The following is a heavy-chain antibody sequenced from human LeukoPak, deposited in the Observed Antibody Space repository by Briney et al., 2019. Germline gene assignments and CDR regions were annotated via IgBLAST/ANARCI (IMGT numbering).Heavy chain of an antibody. CDR3: ARDSLLGSSGYYYYYMDV. V-gene: IGHV3-7*01. J-gene: IGHJ6*03. CDR2: IKQDGSEK. D-gene: IGHD3-22*01. Sequence: PGGSLRLSCAASGFIFSSYWMSWVRQAPGKGLEWVANIKQDGSEKYYVDSVKGRFTISRDNAKNSLYLQMNSLRAEDTAVYYCARDSLLGSSGYYYYYMDVWGKGTTVTVSS. CDR1: GFIFSSYW.